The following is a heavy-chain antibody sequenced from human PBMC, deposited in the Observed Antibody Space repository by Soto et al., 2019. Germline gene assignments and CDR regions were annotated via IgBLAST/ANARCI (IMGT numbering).Heavy chain of an antibody. Sequence: SETLSLTCTVSGGSISSGDYYWSWIRQPPGKGLEWIGYIYYSGSTYYNPSLKSRVTISVDTSKNQFSLKLSSVTAADTAVYYCAGDYDYYDSSGSIWGMDVWGQGTTVTVSS. D-gene: IGHD3-22*01. J-gene: IGHJ6*02. CDR3: AGDYDYYDSSGSIWGMDV. CDR2: IYYSGST. V-gene: IGHV4-30-4*01. CDR1: GGSISSGDYY.